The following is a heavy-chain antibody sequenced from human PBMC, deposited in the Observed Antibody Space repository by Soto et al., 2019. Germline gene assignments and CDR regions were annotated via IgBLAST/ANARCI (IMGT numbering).Heavy chain of an antibody. V-gene: IGHV3-30-3*01. D-gene: IGHD6-6*01. CDR2: ISYDGSNK. CDR3: ARDLSPSIAARQLFDY. CDR1: GFTFSSYA. J-gene: IGHJ4*02. Sequence: GGSLRLSCAASGFTFSSYAMHWVRQAPGKGLEWVAVISYDGSNKYYADSVKGRFTISRDNSKNTLYLQMNSLRAEDTAVYYCARDLSPSIAARQLFDYWGQGTLVTVSS.